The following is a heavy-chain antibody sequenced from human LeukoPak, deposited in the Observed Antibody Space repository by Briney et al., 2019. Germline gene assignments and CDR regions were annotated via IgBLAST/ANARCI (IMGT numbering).Heavy chain of an antibody. CDR2: ISGSGGST. CDR1: GFTFSSYA. CDR3: AKDRSLGTYGTFDV. J-gene: IGHJ3*01. Sequence: GGSLRLSCAASGFTFSSYAMSWVRQAPGKGLEWVSAISGSGGSTYYADSVRGRFTISRDNPKNTLFLLVSNLRAEDTAVYYCAKDRSLGTYGTFDVWGQGTVVTVSS. D-gene: IGHD4-17*01. V-gene: IGHV3-23*01.